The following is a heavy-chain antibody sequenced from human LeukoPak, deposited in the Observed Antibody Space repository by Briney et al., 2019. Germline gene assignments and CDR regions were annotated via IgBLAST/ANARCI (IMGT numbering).Heavy chain of an antibody. V-gene: IGHV3-23*01. CDR2: ISGSGGST. CDR1: GFTFSSYA. J-gene: IGHJ4*02. CDR3: AKDMKLGYCSSTSCYTPADTGFDY. Sequence: PGGSLRLSCAASGFTFSSYAMSWVRQAPGKGLEWVSAISGSGGSTYYADSVKGRFTISRDNSENTLYLQMNSLRAEDTAVYYCAKDMKLGYCSSTSCYTPADTGFDYWGQGTPVTVSS. D-gene: IGHD2-2*02.